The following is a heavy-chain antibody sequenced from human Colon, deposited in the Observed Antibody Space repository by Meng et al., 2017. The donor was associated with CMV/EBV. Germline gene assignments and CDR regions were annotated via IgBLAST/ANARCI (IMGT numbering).Heavy chain of an antibody. V-gene: IGHV3-15*01. CDR2: IKREDEGATV. D-gene: IGHD3-10*01. CDR3: TTDLAGVAGIY. CDR1: GFIFSQGW. J-gene: IGHJ4*02. Sequence: GGSLRLSCEMSGFIFSQGWMSWVRQAPGKGLEWVALIKREDEGATVDYAAPVKGRFSISRDDSKNMVFLQMYSLKSDDTALYYCTTDLAGVAGIYWGQETPVTVSS.